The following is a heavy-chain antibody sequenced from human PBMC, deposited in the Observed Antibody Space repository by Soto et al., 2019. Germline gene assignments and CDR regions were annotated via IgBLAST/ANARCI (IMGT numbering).Heavy chain of an antibody. Sequence: QVQLVQSGAELKKPGASVKVSCKASGYTFSNYDMNWVRQATGQGPEWIGWVNPNNGDTGYAQKFQGRVTLTTDIPTTTAYMELTSLRSEDKAIYYCANVSRKGSAIDFDYWGQGTLITVSS. V-gene: IGHV1-8*01. D-gene: IGHD3-10*01. J-gene: IGHJ4*02. CDR3: ANVSRKGSAIDFDY. CDR1: GYTFSNYD. CDR2: VNPNNGDT.